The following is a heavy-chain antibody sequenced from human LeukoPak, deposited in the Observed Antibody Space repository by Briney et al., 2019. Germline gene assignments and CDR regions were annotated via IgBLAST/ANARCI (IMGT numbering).Heavy chain of an antibody. CDR3: TTGFFVVDQR. CDR2: IRSEADGGTT. Sequence: GGSLRLSCAASGFSFNSAWMHWIHQAPGRGLEWVGRIRSEADGGTTDCAAPVKGRFTISRDDSKNTLYLQMNSLKTEDTAVYYCTTGFFVVDQRWGQGTLVTVSS. CDR1: GFSFNSAW. J-gene: IGHJ4*02. D-gene: IGHD2-2*01. V-gene: IGHV3-15*01.